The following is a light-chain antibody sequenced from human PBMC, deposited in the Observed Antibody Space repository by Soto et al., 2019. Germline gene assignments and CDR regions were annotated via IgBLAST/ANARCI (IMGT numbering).Light chain of an antibody. CDR3: QRSYSTPPT. CDR1: QSISSY. CDR2: AAS. Sequence: DIQMTQSPSSLSASVGDRVTITCRASQSISSYLNWYQQKPGKAPKLLIYAASSLQSGVPSRFSGSGSGTDFTLTISSLQPEDFANYYCQRSYSTPPTSGQGTKLEIK. J-gene: IGKJ2*01. V-gene: IGKV1-39*01.